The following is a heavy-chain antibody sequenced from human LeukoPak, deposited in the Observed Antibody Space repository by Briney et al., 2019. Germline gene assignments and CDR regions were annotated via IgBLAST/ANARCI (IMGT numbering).Heavy chain of an antibody. CDR1: AFSLNAYN. V-gene: IGHV3-21*04. J-gene: IGHJ4*02. CDR3: VRDRGTYRPIDY. CDR2: ISYTGTYI. Sequence: GGSLRLSCAASAFSLNAYNMNWVRQAPGKGLEWVSSISYTGTYIHYADSVKGRFTISRDNAQNSLYLQMNSLRAEDTAIYYCVRDRGTYRPIDYWGQGTLVTVSS. D-gene: IGHD1-26*01.